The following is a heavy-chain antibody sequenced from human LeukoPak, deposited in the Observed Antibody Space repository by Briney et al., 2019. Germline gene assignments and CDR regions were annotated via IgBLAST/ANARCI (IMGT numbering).Heavy chain of an antibody. Sequence: SETLSLTCTVSGGSISSYYWSWLRQPPGKGLEWIGYIYYSGSTNYNPSLKSRVTIPVDTSKNQFSLKLSSVTAADTAVYYCASLPGVWSGYLDYWGQGTLVTVSS. CDR3: ASLPGVWSGYLDY. CDR2: IYYSGST. CDR1: GGSISSYY. V-gene: IGHV4-59*01. D-gene: IGHD3-3*01. J-gene: IGHJ4*02.